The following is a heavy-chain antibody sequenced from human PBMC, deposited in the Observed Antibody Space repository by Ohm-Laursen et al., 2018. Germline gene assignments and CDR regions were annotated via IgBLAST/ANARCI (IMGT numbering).Heavy chain of an antibody. J-gene: IGHJ2*01. CDR3: ARHSHYYDSSGYHWYFDL. Sequence: SETLSLTCTVSGGSISSYYWSWIRQPPGKGLEWIGYIYSSRTTNYNPSLKSRVTISVDTSKNQFSLRLSSVTAADTAVYYCARHSHYYDSSGYHWYFDLWGRGNLATVSS. D-gene: IGHD3-22*01. CDR2: IYSSRTT. CDR1: GGSISSYY. V-gene: IGHV4-59*08.